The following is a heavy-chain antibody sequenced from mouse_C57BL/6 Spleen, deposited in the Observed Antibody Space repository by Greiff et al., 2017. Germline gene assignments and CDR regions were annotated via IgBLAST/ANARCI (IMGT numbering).Heavy chain of an antibody. D-gene: IGHD2-2*01. CDR2: IYPRSGNT. Sequence: QVQLKESGAELARPGASVKLSCKASGYTFTSYGISWVKQRTGQGLEWIGEIYPRSGNTYYNEKFKGKATLTADKSSSTAYMELRSLTSEDSAVYFGARGGYPDYWGQGTTLTVSS. V-gene: IGHV1-81*01. CDR1: GYTFTSYG. CDR3: ARGGYPDY. J-gene: IGHJ2*01.